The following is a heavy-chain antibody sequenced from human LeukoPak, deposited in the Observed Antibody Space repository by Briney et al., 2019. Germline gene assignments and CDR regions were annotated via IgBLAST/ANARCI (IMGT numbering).Heavy chain of an antibody. CDR1: GYTFTGYY. J-gene: IGHJ3*02. CDR3: ASIFGVAPNAFDI. Sequence: GASVKVSCKASGYTFTGYYMHWVRQAPGQGLEWMGWISAYNGNTNYAQKLQGRVTMTTDTSTSTAYMELRSLRSDDTAVYYCASIFGVAPNAFDIWGQGTMVTVSS. V-gene: IGHV1-18*04. CDR2: ISAYNGNT. D-gene: IGHD3-3*02.